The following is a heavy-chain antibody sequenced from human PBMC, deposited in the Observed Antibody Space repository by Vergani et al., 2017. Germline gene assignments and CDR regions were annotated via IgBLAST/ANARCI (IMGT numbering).Heavy chain of an antibody. CDR2: IYSGGST. CDR1: GFTVSSNY. D-gene: IGHD4-17*01. CDR3: AKDPLEVDDYGDYDDAFDI. V-gene: IGHV3-53*02. J-gene: IGHJ3*02. Sequence: EVQLVETGGGLIQPGGSLRLSCAASGFTVSSNYMSWVRQAPGKGLEWVSVIYSGGSTYYADSVKGRFTISRDNSKNTLYLQMNSLRAEDTAVYYCAKDPLEVDDYGDYDDAFDIWGQGTMVTVSS.